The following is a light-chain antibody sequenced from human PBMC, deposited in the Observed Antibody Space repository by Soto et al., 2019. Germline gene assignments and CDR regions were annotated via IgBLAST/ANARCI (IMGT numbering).Light chain of an antibody. V-gene: IGKV1-39*01. CDR2: AAS. CDR3: QQSYSTPRT. Sequence: DIQMTQSPSSLSASVGDRVTITCRATQNINRYLNWYQHKPGKAPKLLIYAASSLLSGVPSRFSGSGSGTDFTLTITSLQPEDFATYYCQQSYSTPRTFGPGTKVDIK. J-gene: IGKJ3*01. CDR1: QNINRY.